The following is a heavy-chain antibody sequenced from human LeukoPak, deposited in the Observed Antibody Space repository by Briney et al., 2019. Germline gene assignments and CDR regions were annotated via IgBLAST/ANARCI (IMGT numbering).Heavy chain of an antibody. Sequence: GESLKISCKGSGYSFTNYWIGCVRQMPGKGLEWMGITYPNDSDTRYSPSFQGLVTISADKSISTAYLQWSSLKASDTAMDYCARHRGYNYGYSDYWGQGTLVTVSS. CDR3: ARHRGYNYGYSDY. CDR2: TYPNDSDT. J-gene: IGHJ4*02. D-gene: IGHD5-18*01. CDR1: GYSFTNYW. V-gene: IGHV5-51*01.